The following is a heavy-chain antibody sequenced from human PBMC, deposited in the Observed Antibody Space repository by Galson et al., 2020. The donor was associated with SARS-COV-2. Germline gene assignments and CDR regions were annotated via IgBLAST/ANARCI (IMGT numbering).Heavy chain of an antibody. CDR2: VSFDERYK. J-gene: IGHJ4*02. D-gene: IGHD1-1*01. CDR3: ATGDWNDGNYLDS. V-gene: IGHV3-30*04. CDR1: GFNFSTYA. Sequence: GGSLRLSCAASGFNFSTYAVHWVRQAPGKGLEWLALVSFDERYKYYADSVKGRFTISRDNSKNTLFLQMNSLRTDDTAVYFCATGDWNDGNYLDSWGRGTLVTVSS.